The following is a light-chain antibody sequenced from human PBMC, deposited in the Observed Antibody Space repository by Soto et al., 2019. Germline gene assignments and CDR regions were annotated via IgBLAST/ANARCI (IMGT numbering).Light chain of an antibody. CDR3: SSYSSTNTPLV. CDR1: SSDVGGYNY. V-gene: IGLV2-14*01. J-gene: IGLJ2*01. CDR2: DVS. Sequence: QSALTQPASVSGSPGQSITISCTGTSSDVGGYNYVSWYQQHPGKAPKLMIYDVSNRPSGVSNRFSGSKSGNTASLTTAGRQPEDEADYYCSSYSSTNTPLVFGGGTKLTVL.